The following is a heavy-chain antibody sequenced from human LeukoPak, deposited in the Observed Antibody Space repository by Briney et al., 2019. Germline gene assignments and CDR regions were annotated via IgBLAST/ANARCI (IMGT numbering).Heavy chain of an antibody. CDR2: IIPIFGTA. Sequence: SVKVSCKASGGTFSSYAISWVRQAPGQGLEWMGGIIPIFGTANYAQKFQGRVTITTVESTSTAYMELSSLRSEDTAVYYCASGYPDYYGSGKLRTGNDYWGQGTLVTVSS. D-gene: IGHD3-10*01. CDR1: GGTFSSYA. J-gene: IGHJ4*02. V-gene: IGHV1-69*05. CDR3: ASGYPDYYGSGKLRTGNDY.